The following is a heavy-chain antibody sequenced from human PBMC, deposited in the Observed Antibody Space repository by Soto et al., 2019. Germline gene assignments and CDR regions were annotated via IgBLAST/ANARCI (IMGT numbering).Heavy chain of an antibody. D-gene: IGHD1-26*01. CDR3: ARGDRYSGSFSDYFDP. V-gene: IGHV4-30-2*01. CDR2: IYESGRT. J-gene: IGHJ5*02. Sequence: SETLSLTCIVSGASISTGGYSWSWIRQPPGKGPEWIGYIYESGRTYYKPSLKSRASISMDKPRNQFSERLTSVTAADTAVYFCARGDRYSGSFSDYFDPWGQGTLVTVSS. CDR1: GASISTGGYS.